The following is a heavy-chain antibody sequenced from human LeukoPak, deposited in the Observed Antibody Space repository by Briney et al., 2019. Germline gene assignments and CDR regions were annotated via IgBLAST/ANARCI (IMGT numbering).Heavy chain of an antibody. D-gene: IGHD6-6*01. V-gene: IGHV3-74*01. CDR1: GFTFSNYW. CDR3: AREYSSSRYFDY. J-gene: IGHJ4*02. CDR2: INSDGSST. Sequence: PGGSLRLSCVASGFTFSNYWMRWVRQAPGKGLVWVSRINSDGSSTTYADSVKGRFTISRDNAENTLYLQMNSLRAEDTAVYYCAREYSSSRYFDYWGQGTLVTVSS.